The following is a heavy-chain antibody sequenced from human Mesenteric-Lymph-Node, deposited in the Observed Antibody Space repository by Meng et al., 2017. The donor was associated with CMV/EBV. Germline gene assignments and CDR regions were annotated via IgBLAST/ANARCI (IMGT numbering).Heavy chain of an antibody. D-gene: IGHD5/OR15-5a*01. J-gene: IGHJ5*02. CDR3: TRARFTSVDCFDP. CDR2: INSDGSIT. V-gene: IGHV3-74*01. CDR1: GFSFSSYW. Sequence: VSGFSFSSYWMHWVRQAPGKGLVWVSRINSDGSITNYADSVKGRFTISRDNARNTLYLQMNSLRAEDTAVYYCTRARFTSVDCFDPWGQGTLVTVSS.